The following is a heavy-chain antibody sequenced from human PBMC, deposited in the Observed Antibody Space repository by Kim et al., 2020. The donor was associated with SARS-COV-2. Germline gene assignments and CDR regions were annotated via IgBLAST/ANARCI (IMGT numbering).Heavy chain of an antibody. V-gene: IGHV3-13*01. CDR1: GFTFSSYD. CDR2: IGTAGDT. D-gene: IGHD3-9*01. J-gene: IGHJ4*02. CDR3: ARGYYDILTGYSYFDY. Sequence: GGSLRLSCAASGFTFSSYDMHWVRQATGKGLEWVSAIGTAGDTYYPGSVKGRFTISRENAKNSLYLQMNSLRAGDTAVYYCARGYYDILTGYSYFDYWGQGTLVTVSS.